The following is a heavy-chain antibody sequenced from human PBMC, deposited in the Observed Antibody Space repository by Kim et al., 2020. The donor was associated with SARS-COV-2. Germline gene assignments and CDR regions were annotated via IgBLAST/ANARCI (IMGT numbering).Heavy chain of an antibody. Sequence: SETLSLTCAVYGGYFSGYYWSWIRQPPGKGLEWIGEINHSGCTNYNPSLKSRVTISVDTSKNQFSLKLSSVTAADTAVYYCARTEGIADQTWGQGTLVTVSS. CDR1: GGYFSGYY. V-gene: IGHV4-34*01. CDR3: ARTEGIADQT. CDR2: INHSGCT. D-gene: IGHD6-13*01. J-gene: IGHJ4*02.